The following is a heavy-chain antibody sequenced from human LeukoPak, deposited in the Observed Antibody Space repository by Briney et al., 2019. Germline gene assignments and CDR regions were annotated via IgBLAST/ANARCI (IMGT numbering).Heavy chain of an antibody. CDR2: ISAYNGNT. D-gene: IGHD3-9*01. J-gene: IGHJ5*02. CDR3: ARDWYDILTGPLGDHWFDP. CDR1: GGTFSSYA. Sequence: ASVKVSCKASGGTFSSYAISWVRQAPGQGLEWMGWISAYNGNTNYAQKLQGRVTMTTDTSTSTAYMELRSLRSDDTAVYYCARDWYDILTGPLGDHWFDPWGQGTLVTVSS. V-gene: IGHV1-18*01.